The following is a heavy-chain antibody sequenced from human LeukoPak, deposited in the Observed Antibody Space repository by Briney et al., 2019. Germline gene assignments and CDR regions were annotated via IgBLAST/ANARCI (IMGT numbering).Heavy chain of an antibody. V-gene: IGHV3-53*01. CDR2: IYSGGST. CDR1: GFTFDDYG. Sequence: PGGSLRLSCAASGFTFDDYGMSWVRQAPGKGLEWVSVIYSGGSTDYADSVKGRFSISRDNSKNTLYLQMNSLRAEDTAVYYCARTYSSSCYDAFDIWGQGTMVSVSS. CDR3: ARTYSSSCYDAFDI. D-gene: IGHD6-13*01. J-gene: IGHJ3*02.